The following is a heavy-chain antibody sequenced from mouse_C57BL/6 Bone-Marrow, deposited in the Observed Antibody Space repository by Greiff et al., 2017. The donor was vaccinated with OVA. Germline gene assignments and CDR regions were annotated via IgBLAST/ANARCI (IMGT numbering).Heavy chain of an antibody. Sequence: QVQLQQPGAELVRPGTSVKLSCKASGYTFTSYWMHWVKQRPGQGLEWIGVIDPSDSYTNYNQKFKGKATLTVDTSSSTAYMQLSSLTSEDSAVYYCARGRGNYGYWGQGTTLTFSS. CDR1: GYTFTSYW. V-gene: IGHV1-59*01. CDR2: IDPSDSYT. J-gene: IGHJ2*01. D-gene: IGHD2-1*01. CDR3: ARGRGNYGY.